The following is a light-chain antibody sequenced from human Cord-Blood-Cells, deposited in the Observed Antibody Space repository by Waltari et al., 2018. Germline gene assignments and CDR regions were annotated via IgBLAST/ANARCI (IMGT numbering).Light chain of an antibody. Sequence: SYELTQPPSVSVSPVQTASITCTGDKLGAKYACWYQQKPGQSPVLGIYQDSNRPAGIAELLSGYTSGETDTLAISVNQAMDEADYYCQACDSSTVVFGGGTKL. CDR1: KLGAKY. J-gene: IGLJ2*01. CDR3: QACDSSTVV. V-gene: IGLV3-1*01. CDR2: QDS.